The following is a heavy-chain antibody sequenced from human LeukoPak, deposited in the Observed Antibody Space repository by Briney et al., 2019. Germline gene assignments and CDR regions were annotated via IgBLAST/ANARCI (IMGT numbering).Heavy chain of an antibody. Sequence: PGGSLRLSCAASGFTFSSYWMHWVRQAPGKGLEWVSSISSRSTYIYYADSLKGRFTISRDNAKNSLYLQMNSLRAEDTAVYYCAARDSYGSGSYPIDYWGQGTLVTVSS. CDR2: ISSRSTYI. CDR1: GFTFSSYW. V-gene: IGHV3-21*01. J-gene: IGHJ4*02. CDR3: AARDSYGSGSYPIDY. D-gene: IGHD3-10*01.